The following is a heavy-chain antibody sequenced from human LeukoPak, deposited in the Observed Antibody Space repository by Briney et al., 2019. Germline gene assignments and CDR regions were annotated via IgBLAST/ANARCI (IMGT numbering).Heavy chain of an antibody. CDR2: ISGSGGST. D-gene: IGHD1-1*01. Sequence: GGSLRLSCAASGFTFSSYAMSWVRQAPGKGLEWVSAISGSGGSTYYADSVKGRFTISRDTSKNTLYLQMNSLRAEDTAVYYCAKDVGGTYSFDYWGQGTLVTVSS. V-gene: IGHV3-23*01. CDR3: AKDVGGTYSFDY. CDR1: GFTFSSYA. J-gene: IGHJ4*02.